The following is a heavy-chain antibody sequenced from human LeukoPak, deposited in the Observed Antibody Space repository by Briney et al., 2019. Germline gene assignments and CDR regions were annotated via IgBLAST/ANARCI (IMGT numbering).Heavy chain of an antibody. J-gene: IGHJ5*02. V-gene: IGHV1-69*04. CDR2: IIPILGIA. D-gene: IGHD6-19*01. CDR3: ARVQAVAGLNWFDP. CDR1: GGTFSSYA. Sequence: GSSVKVSCKASGGTFSSYAISWVRQAPGQGLEWMGRIIPILGIANYAQKFQGRVTITADKSTSTAYMELSSPRSEDTAVYYCARVQAVAGLNWFDPWGQGTLVTVSS.